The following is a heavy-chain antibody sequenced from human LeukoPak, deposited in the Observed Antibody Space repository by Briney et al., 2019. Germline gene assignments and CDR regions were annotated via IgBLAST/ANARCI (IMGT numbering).Heavy chain of an antibody. D-gene: IGHD4-11*01. CDR2: ISGSGAGT. V-gene: IGHV3-23*01. CDR1: GFTFSSYA. J-gene: IGHJ4*02. CDR3: AIGPIQKRGLNTY. Sequence: GGSLTLSCEVSGFTFSSYAMSWVRQAPGKGLEWVSGISGSGAGTYYADSGKEWDTISRNNSKNTLILQINSLRADDTAVYYCAIGPIQKRGLNTYWGQGTLVIVSS.